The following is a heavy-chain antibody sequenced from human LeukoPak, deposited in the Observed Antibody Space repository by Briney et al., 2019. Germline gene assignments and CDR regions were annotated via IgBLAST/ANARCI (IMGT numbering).Heavy chain of an antibody. Sequence: GASVKVSCKASGGTFSSYAISWVRQAPGQGLEWMGGIIPIFGTANYAQKFQGRVTITTDESTSTAYMDLSSLRSEDTAVYYCARDRGGYGNWFDPWGQGTLVTVSS. CDR1: GGTFSSYA. D-gene: IGHD5-12*01. CDR2: IIPIFGTA. J-gene: IGHJ5*02. V-gene: IGHV1-69*05. CDR3: ARDRGGYGNWFDP.